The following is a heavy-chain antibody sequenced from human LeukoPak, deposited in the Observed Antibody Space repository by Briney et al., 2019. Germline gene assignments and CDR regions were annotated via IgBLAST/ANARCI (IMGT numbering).Heavy chain of an antibody. D-gene: IGHD3-10*01. J-gene: IGHJ6*02. Sequence: SAKVSCKASGGTFSSYAISWVRQAPGQGLEWMGGIIPIFGTANYAQKFQGRVTITADESTSTAYMELSSLRSEDTAVYYCASYYGSGSYTYYYYGMDVWGQGTTVTVSS. CDR2: IIPIFGTA. CDR1: GGTFSSYA. V-gene: IGHV1-69*13. CDR3: ASYYGSGSYTYYYYGMDV.